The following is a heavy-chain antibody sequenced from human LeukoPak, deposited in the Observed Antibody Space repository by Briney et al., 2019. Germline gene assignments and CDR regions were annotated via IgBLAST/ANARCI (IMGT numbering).Heavy chain of an antibody. D-gene: IGHD3-9*01. J-gene: IGHJ5*02. CDR2: IYYSGST. V-gene: IGHV4-59*08. Sequence: SETLSLTCTVSGGSISSYYWSWIRQSPGKGLEWIGYIYYSGSTNYNPSLESRVTISVDTSKNQFSLKLSSVTAADTAVYYCARLDILTGYSVDPWGQGTLVTVSS. CDR1: GGSISSYY. CDR3: ARLDILTGYSVDP.